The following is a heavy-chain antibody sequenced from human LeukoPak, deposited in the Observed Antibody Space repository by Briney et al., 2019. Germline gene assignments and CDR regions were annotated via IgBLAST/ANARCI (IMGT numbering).Heavy chain of an antibody. CDR2: ISWNSGSI. Sequence: PGGSLRLSCAASGFTFDDYAMHWVRQAPGKGLEWVSGISWNSGSIGHADSVKGRFTISRDNAKNSLYLQMNSLRAEDTALYYCAKEAYSSWYRSSWFDPWGQGTLVTVSS. CDR1: GFTFDDYA. CDR3: AKEAYSSWYRSSWFDP. V-gene: IGHV3-9*01. J-gene: IGHJ5*02. D-gene: IGHD6-13*01.